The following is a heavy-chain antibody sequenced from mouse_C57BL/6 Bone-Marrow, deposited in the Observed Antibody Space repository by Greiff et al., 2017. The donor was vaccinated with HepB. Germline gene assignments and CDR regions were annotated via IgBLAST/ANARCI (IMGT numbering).Heavy chain of an antibody. J-gene: IGHJ2*01. CDR1: GFTFSSYG. CDR3: ARHVLDGYYVDY. Sequence: EVKLMESGGDLVKPGGSLKLSCAASGFTFSSYGMSWVRQTPDKRLEWVATISSGGSYTYYPDSVKGRFTISRDNAKNTLYLQMSSLKSEDTAMYYCARHVLDGYYVDYWGQGTTLTVSS. D-gene: IGHD2-3*01. CDR2: ISSGGSYT. V-gene: IGHV5-6*01.